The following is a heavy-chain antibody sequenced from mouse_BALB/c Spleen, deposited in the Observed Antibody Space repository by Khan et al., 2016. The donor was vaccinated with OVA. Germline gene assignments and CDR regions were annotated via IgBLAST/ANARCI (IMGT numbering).Heavy chain of an antibody. Sequence: EVELVESGPGLVKPSQSLSLTCTVTGYSITNDYAWNWIRQFPGNKLEWMGYISSTGSTSYNPSLKSRISITRDTSKNQFFLQLRSVTSEDTATYYCARSLYYNYGYALDYWGRGTSGTVSS. CDR1: GYSITNDYA. V-gene: IGHV3-2*02. CDR2: ISSTGST. D-gene: IGHD2-4*01. J-gene: IGHJ4*01. CDR3: ARSLYYNYGYALDY.